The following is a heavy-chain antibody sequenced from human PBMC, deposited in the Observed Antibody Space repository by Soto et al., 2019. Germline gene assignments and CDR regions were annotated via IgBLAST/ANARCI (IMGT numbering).Heavy chain of an antibody. CDR1: GGSISSGGYY. D-gene: IGHD3-10*01. Sequence: PSETLSLTCTVSGGSISSGGYYWSWIRQHPGMGLEWIGFIYYSGSTYYNPSLKSRVTISVDTSKNQFSLKLSSVTAADTAVYYCARSLWFGESLNWFDPWGQGTLVTVSS. V-gene: IGHV4-31*02. CDR2: IYYSGST. J-gene: IGHJ5*02. CDR3: ARSLWFGESLNWFDP.